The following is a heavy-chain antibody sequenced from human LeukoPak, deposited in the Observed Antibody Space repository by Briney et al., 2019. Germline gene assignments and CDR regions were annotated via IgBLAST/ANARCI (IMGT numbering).Heavy chain of an antibody. CDR3: ARDLYVSGSSSNY. CDR2: INHSGGT. J-gene: IGHJ4*02. Sequence: KTSETLSLTCAVYGGSLSGYYWSWLRQPPGQGLEWIGEINHSGGTNYNPSLKSRVTISVDTSKNQFSLKLSSVTAADTAVYYCARDLYVSGSSSNYWGQGILVTVSS. D-gene: IGHD3-10*01. V-gene: IGHV4-34*01. CDR1: GGSLSGYY.